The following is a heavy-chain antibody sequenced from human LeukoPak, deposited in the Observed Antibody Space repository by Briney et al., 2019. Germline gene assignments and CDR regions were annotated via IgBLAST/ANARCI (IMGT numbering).Heavy chain of an antibody. CDR3: ASERPVNYYDSSGPLALDV. Sequence: PGGSLRLSRAASGFSFNIYSMYWVRQAPGKGLEWVSITNSADESKYYADSVKGRFTISRDNSKNTLYLQMNSLRAEDTAVYYCASERPVNYYDSSGPLALDVWGKGTTVTVSS. CDR2: TNSADESK. CDR1: GFSFNIYS. D-gene: IGHD3-22*01. J-gene: IGHJ6*04. V-gene: IGHV3-23*01.